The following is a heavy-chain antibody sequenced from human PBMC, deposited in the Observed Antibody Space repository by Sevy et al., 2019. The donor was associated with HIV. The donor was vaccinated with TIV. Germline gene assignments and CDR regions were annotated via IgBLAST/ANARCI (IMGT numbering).Heavy chain of an antibody. CDR2: INSDGSST. D-gene: IGHD3-22*01. V-gene: IGHV3-74*01. CDR3: ARVKDYYDSSGYYGAGAFDI. CDR1: GFTFSSYW. J-gene: IGHJ3*02. Sequence: GGSLRLSCAASGFTFSSYWMHWVRQAPGNGLVWVSRINSDGSSTSYADSVKGRFNISRDNAKNTLYLQMNSLRAEDTAVYYCARVKDYYDSSGYYGAGAFDIWGQGTMVTVSS.